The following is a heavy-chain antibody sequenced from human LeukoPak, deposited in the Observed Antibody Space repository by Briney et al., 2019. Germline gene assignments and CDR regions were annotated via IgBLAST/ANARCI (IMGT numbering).Heavy chain of an antibody. J-gene: IGHJ5*02. D-gene: IGHD3-16*01. CDR3: AREGGMGWFDP. CDR2: IYHSGST. CDR1: GGSISSGGYS. V-gene: IGHV4-30-2*01. Sequence: SRTLSLTCTVSGGSISSGGYSWSWIRQPPGKGLEWIGYIYHSGSTYYNPSLKSRVTISVDRSKNQFSLKLSSVTAADTAVYYCAREGGMGWFDPWGQGTLVTVSS.